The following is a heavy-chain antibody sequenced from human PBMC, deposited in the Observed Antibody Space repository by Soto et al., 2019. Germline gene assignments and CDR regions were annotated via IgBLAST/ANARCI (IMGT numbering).Heavy chain of an antibody. D-gene: IGHD1-1*01. CDR1: GGSFSGYY. J-gene: IGHJ6*02. V-gene: IGHV4-34*01. CDR3: ARGTGTTEGMDV. Sequence: QVQLQQWGAGLLKPSETLSLTCAVYGGSFSGYYWSWIRQPPGKGLEWIGEINHSGSTNYNPSLKGLVTISVDPSKNQFSLKLSSVTAADTAVYYCARGTGTTEGMDVWGQGTTVTVSS. CDR2: INHSGST.